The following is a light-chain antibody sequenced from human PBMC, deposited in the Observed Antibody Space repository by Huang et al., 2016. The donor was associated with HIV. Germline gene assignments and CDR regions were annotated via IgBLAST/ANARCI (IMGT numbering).Light chain of an antibody. CDR1: PSLGSSS. CDR3: QQYDSSPVT. V-gene: IGKV3-20*01. J-gene: IGKJ4*01. CDR2: GAS. Sequence: EIVLTQSPGTLSLSPGERATLSCRASPSLGSSSLAWYQQKAGQAPRLLMYGASSSATGIPERFRGSGSGTDFTLSISRLEPEDFAVYYCQQYDSSPVTFGGGTKVEIK.